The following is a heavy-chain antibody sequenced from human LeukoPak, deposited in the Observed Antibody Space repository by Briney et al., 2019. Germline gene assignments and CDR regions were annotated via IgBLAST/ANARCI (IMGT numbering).Heavy chain of an antibody. Sequence: GESLKISCKGSGYSFTSYRIGWVRQMPGKGLEWMGIIYPGDSYTRYSPSFQGQVTISADKSISTAYLQWSSLKASDTAMYYCARSRRRRAIFGVVITTYYFDYWGQGTLVTVSS. CDR3: ARSRRRRAIFGVVITTYYFDY. D-gene: IGHD3-3*01. J-gene: IGHJ4*02. CDR2: IYPGDSYT. CDR1: GYSFTSYR. V-gene: IGHV5-51*01.